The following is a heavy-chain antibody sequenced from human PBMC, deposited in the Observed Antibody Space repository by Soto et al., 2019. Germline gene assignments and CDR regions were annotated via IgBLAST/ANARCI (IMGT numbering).Heavy chain of an antibody. CDR1: GYTLTELS. CDR3: ASGGLMRITMIVVVPDAFDI. CDR2: FDPEDGET. J-gene: IGHJ3*02. D-gene: IGHD3-22*01. V-gene: IGHV1-24*01. Sequence: GASVKVSCKVSGYTLTELSMHWVRQAPGKGLEWMGGFDPEDGETIYAQKFKGRVTMTEDTSTDTANMEQSSLRTENTAINYYASGGLMRITMIVVVPDAFDIWGQGTMVTVSS.